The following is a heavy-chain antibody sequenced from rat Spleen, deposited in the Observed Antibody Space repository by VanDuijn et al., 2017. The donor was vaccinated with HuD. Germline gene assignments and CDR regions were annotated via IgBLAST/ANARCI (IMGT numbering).Heavy chain of an antibody. CDR3: ARQDYGPYFDY. D-gene: IGHD1-11*01. CDR2: ISYDGSST. J-gene: IGHJ2*01. Sequence: EVQLVESGGGLVQPGRSLKLSCAASGFTFSDYNMAWVRQAPKKGLEWVATISYDGSSTYYRDSVKGRFTISRDNAKSTLYLQMDSLRSEDTATYYCARQDYGPYFDYWGQGVMVTVSS. CDR1: GFTFSDYN. V-gene: IGHV5-7*01.